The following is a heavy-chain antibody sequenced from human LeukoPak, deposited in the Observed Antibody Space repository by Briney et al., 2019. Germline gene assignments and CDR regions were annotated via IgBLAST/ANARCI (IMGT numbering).Heavy chain of an antibody. CDR3: AKDQLATMVRGVIIDYYYMDV. J-gene: IGHJ6*03. CDR2: ISGSGGST. D-gene: IGHD3-10*01. V-gene: IGHV3-23*01. CDR1: GFTFTYFG. Sequence: GGSLRLSCAASGFTFTYFGMHWVRQAPGKGLEWVSAISGSGGSTYYADSVKGRFTISRDNSKNTLYLQMNSLRAEDTAVYYCAKDQLATMVRGVIIDYYYMDVWGKGTTVTVSS.